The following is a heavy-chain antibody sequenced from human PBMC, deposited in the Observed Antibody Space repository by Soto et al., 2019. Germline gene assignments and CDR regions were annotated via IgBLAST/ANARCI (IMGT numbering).Heavy chain of an antibody. Sequence: LRLSCISSGFTFRTYTMNWVRQAPGKGLEWVSGIRGFSPYTFYAESVKGRFTISRDNAKNSLYLQMNSLRAGDTAVYYCARDRGYDAHDYYYNAMDVWGQGTTVTVSS. CDR3: ARDRGYDAHDYYYNAMDV. V-gene: IGHV3-21*01. J-gene: IGHJ6*02. CDR2: IRGFSPYT. D-gene: IGHD2-15*01. CDR1: GFTFRTYT.